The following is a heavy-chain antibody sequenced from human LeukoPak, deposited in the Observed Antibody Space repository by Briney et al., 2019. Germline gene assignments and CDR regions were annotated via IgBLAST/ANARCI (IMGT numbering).Heavy chain of an antibody. J-gene: IGHJ5*02. V-gene: IGHV4-39*07. D-gene: IGHD3-9*01. Sequence: SETLSLTCTVSGGSISSSNYYWVWTRQPPGKGLEWIGSISYSGTTYYNPSLKSPVTISLDTSKNQFSLKLTSVIAADTAVYYCARSYDILTGYYHNWFDPWGQGTLVTVSS. CDR2: ISYSGTT. CDR3: ARSYDILTGYYHNWFDP. CDR1: GGSISSSNYY.